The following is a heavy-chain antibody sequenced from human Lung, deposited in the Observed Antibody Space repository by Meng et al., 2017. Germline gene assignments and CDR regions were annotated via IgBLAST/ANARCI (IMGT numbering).Heavy chain of an antibody. CDR3: TKNDFYCLGY. J-gene: IGHJ4*02. CDR2: IYHSGST. Sequence: QVPLQGWGPGLVKPSGTASLTCAVAGGSISSDNWWRWVRQPPGKGLEWIGEIYHSGSTNYNPSLKSRITISVDKPKNQFSLTLRSVTAADTAVYYCTKNDFYCLGYWGQGTLVTVSS. D-gene: IGHD2-21*01. V-gene: IGHV4-4*02. CDR1: GGSISSDNW.